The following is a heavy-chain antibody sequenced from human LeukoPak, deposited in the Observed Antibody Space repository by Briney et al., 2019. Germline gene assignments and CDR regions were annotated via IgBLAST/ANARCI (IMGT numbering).Heavy chain of an antibody. J-gene: IGHJ3*01. CDR2: IYSGGSL. Sequence: GGSLRLSCAASGFTVRSSYMSWVRQAPGKGLEWVSVIYSGGSLDYADSAKGRFTISSDNSKNTLYLQMNSLRVEDTAVYYCARDGADNSGYYFGSLWGQGTMVTVSS. CDR3: ARDGADNSGYYFGSL. D-gene: IGHD3-22*01. V-gene: IGHV3-53*01. CDR1: GFTVRSSY.